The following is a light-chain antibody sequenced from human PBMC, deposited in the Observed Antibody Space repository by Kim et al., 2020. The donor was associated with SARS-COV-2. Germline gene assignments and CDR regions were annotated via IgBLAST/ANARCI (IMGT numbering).Light chain of an antibody. V-gene: IGKV3-20*01. CDR3: QQYGSLGT. CDR1: QSVSSSY. Sequence: LSPGERAPLSCSASQSVSSSYLAWYQQKPGQAPRLLIYGASSRATGIPDRFSGSGSGTDFTLTISRLEPEDFAVYYCQQYGSLGTFGQGTKVDIK. J-gene: IGKJ1*01. CDR2: GAS.